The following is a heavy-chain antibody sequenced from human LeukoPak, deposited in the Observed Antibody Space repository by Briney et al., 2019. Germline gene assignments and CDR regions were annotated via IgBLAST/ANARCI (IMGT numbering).Heavy chain of an antibody. CDR3: AREGGLTGTTDYYYMDV. Sequence: GASVKVSRKASGYTFTDYYIHWVRQAPGQGPEWMGWINPNIGGTKYAQKFKDRVTMTRDTSISTAYMELSRLISDDTAVYYCAREGGLTGTTDYYYMDVWGKGTTVTVS. D-gene: IGHD1-7*01. CDR1: GYTFTDYY. V-gene: IGHV1-2*02. CDR2: INPNIGGT. J-gene: IGHJ6*03.